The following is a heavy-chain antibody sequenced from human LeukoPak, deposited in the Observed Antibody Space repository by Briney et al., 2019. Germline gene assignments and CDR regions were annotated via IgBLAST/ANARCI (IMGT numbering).Heavy chain of an antibody. CDR3: ARQGVATAIDY. J-gene: IGHJ4*02. CDR1: GGSISNYY. CDR2: ISASGNT. V-gene: IGHV4-4*07. Sequence: PSETLSLTCTVSGGSISNYYWSWIRQPAGKGREWIGRISASGNTNYNPSLKSRVTMSVDTSMNLFALKLSSVTAADTAVYYCARQGVATAIDYWGQGTLVTVSS. D-gene: IGHD2-21*02.